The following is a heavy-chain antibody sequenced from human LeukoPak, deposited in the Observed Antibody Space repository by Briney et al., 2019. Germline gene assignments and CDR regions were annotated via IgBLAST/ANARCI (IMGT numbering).Heavy chain of an antibody. Sequence: GGSLRLSCTASGFTFGDYAMSWFRQAPGKGLEWVGFIRSKAYGGTTEYAASVKGRFTISRDDSKNTLYLQMNSLKTEDTAVYYCTTEDAMTSPNDYWGQGTLVTVSS. CDR2: IRSKAYGGTT. D-gene: IGHD2-2*01. CDR3: TTEDAMTSPNDY. CDR1: GFTFGDYA. V-gene: IGHV3-49*03. J-gene: IGHJ4*02.